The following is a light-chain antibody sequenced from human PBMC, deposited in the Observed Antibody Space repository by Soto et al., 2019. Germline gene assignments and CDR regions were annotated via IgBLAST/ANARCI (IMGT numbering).Light chain of an antibody. Sequence: QSVLTQPRSVSGSPGQSVTISCTGTSSDVGGYNYVSWYQQHPGKAPKLMIYDVNKRPSGVPDRFSGSKSGNTASLTISGLQAEDETDYHCCSYAGSYTWVFGGGTKLTVL. J-gene: IGLJ3*02. V-gene: IGLV2-11*01. CDR1: SSDVGGYNY. CDR3: CSYAGSYTWV. CDR2: DVN.